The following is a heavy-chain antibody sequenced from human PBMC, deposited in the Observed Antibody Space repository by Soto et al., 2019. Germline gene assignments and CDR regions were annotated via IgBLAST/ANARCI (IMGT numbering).Heavy chain of an antibody. V-gene: IGHV3-30*03. Sequence: HVQLVESGGGVVQPGRSLRLFCAASGFTFSTDGMNWVRQAPGKGLEWVAVISYGGSNKYYADSVKGRFTISRDNSKITLYLQMNSLRAEDTAVYYCARVVPAAMYYYYGMDVWGQGTTVTVSS. J-gene: IGHJ6*02. CDR1: GFTFSTDG. CDR2: ISYGGSNK. D-gene: IGHD2-2*01. CDR3: ARVVPAAMYYYYGMDV.